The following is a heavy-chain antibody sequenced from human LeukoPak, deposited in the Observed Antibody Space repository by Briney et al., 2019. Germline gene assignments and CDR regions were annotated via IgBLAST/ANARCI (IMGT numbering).Heavy chain of an antibody. V-gene: IGHV1-2*02. CDR2: INPNSGGA. D-gene: IGHD3-22*01. Sequence: GASVKVSCKASGYTFTGYYMHWVRQAPGQGLEWMGCINPNSGGANYAQKFQGRVTMTRDTSISTAYMELSRLRSDDTAVYYCARVYDSSGYYPSGFDYWGQGTLVTVSS. J-gene: IGHJ4*02. CDR1: GYTFTGYY. CDR3: ARVYDSSGYYPSGFDY.